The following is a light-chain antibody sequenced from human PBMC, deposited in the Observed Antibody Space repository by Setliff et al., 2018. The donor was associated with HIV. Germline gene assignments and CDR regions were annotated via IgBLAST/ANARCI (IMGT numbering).Light chain of an antibody. V-gene: IGLV2-8*01. CDR3: SSYAGSNNYV. Sequence: QSALTQPPSATWSPGQSVTISCTGTSSDVVGYNYVSWYQQHPGKAPKLMIYEVSKRPSGVPDRFSGSKSGNTASLTVSGLQAEDEADYYCSSYAGSNNYVFGTGTNVTVL. J-gene: IGLJ1*01. CDR2: EVS. CDR1: SSDVVGYNY.